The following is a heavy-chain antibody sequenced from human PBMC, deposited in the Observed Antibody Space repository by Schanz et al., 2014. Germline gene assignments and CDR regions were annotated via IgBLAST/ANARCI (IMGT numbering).Heavy chain of an antibody. CDR2: ISNDGSIK. D-gene: IGHD5-12*01. CDR3: ASPSGYSDYGTYFDF. J-gene: IGHJ4*02. CDR1: GFTVSSYA. Sequence: VQLLESGGGLVRPGGSLRLSCAASGFTVSSYAMHWVRQAPGKGLEWVALISNDGSIKYYADSVEGRFTISRDNSRNTLYLQMNSLRTEDTAVYYCASPSGYSDYGTYFDFWGQGTLVTVSS. V-gene: IGHV3-30-3*01.